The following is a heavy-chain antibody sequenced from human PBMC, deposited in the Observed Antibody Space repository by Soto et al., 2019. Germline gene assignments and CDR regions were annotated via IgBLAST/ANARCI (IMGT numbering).Heavy chain of an antibody. CDR3: ARRNYDGSGYYDAFDV. Sequence: LGESLKISCQGFGYRFTTYWIGWVRQMPGKGLEWMGVIYPGDSSTRYSPSLEGQVSISADKSITTAYLQWSSLKASDTAIYYCARRNYDGSGYYDAFDVWGQGTVVTVS. CDR1: GYRFTTYW. V-gene: IGHV5-51*01. J-gene: IGHJ3*01. D-gene: IGHD3-22*01. CDR2: IYPGDSST.